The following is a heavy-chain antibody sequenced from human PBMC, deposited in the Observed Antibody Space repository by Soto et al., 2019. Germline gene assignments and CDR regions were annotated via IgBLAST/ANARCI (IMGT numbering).Heavy chain of an antibody. Sequence: SQTLSLTCAISGDSVSSNSAAWNWISHSPSRGLEWLGKTYYRSKWDNDYAESVISRITISPDTSKNLFSLQLSSVTPEDTAVYFCARERDTAMVNFMDVWGQGTTVTVSS. J-gene: IGHJ6*02. V-gene: IGHV6-1*01. CDR2: TYYRSKWDN. CDR3: ARERDTAMVNFMDV. CDR1: GDSVSSNSAA. D-gene: IGHD5-18*01.